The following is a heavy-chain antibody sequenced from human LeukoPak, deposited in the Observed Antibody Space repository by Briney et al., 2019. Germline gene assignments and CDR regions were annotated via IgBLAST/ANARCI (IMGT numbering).Heavy chain of an antibody. Sequence: SETLSLTCTVSGGSISSYYWSWIRQPPGKGLEWTGYIYYSGSTNYNPSLKSRVTISVDTSKNQFSLKLSSVTAADTAVYYCARLGSSSWYVRGYFDYWGQGTLVTVSS. J-gene: IGHJ4*02. D-gene: IGHD6-13*01. CDR2: IYYSGST. CDR1: GGSISSYY. CDR3: ARLGSSSWYVRGYFDY. V-gene: IGHV4-59*08.